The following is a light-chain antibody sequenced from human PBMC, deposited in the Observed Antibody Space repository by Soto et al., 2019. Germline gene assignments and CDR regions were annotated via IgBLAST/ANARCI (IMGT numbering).Light chain of an antibody. J-gene: IGLJ1*01. V-gene: IGLV2-11*01. CDR1: SSDVGGYNY. CDR3: CSYAGGVSV. Sequence: QSALTQRPSVSGSTGQSVTISCSGTSSDVGGYNYVSWYQQYPGRAPKIMIYDVTKRPSGVPDRFSGSKSGNTASLTISGLQADDEADYYCCSYAGGVSVFGIGTKVTVL. CDR2: DVT.